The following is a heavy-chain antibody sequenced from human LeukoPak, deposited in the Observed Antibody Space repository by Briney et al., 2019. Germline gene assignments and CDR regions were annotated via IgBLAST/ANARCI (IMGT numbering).Heavy chain of an antibody. D-gene: IGHD1-26*01. J-gene: IGHJ4*02. CDR2: IKQDGSEK. CDR3: ARGAGGRYPFDY. Sequence: PGGSLRLSCAASGFTFSSYWMRWVRQAPGKGLEWVANIKQDGSEKYYVDSVKGRFTISKDNAKNSLYLQMNSLRAEDTAVYYCARGAGGRYPFDYWGQGTLVTVSS. CDR1: GFTFSSYW. V-gene: IGHV3-7*01.